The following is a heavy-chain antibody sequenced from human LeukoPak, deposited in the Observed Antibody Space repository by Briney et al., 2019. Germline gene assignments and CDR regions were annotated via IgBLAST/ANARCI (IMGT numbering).Heavy chain of an antibody. CDR2: IWYDGSNK. J-gene: IGHJ4*02. D-gene: IGHD4-17*01. V-gene: IGHV3-33*06. Sequence: GRSLRLSCAASGFTFSSYGMHWVRQAPGKGLEWVAVIWYDGSNKYYADSVKGRFTISRDNSKNTLYLQMNSLRAEDTAVYYCAKGEGDYGNELDYWGQGTLVTVYS. CDR1: GFTFSSYG. CDR3: AKGEGDYGNELDY.